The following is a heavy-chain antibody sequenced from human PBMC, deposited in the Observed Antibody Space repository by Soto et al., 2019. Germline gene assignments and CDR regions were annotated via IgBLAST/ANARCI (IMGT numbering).Heavy chain of an antibody. CDR1: GYTLTELS. Sequence: GASVKVSCKVSGYTLTELSMHWVRQAPGKGLEWMGGFDPEDGETIYAQKFQGRVTMTEDTSTDTAYMELSSLRSEDTAVYYCATDPWEFKASYFDYWGQGTLVTVSS. V-gene: IGHV1-24*01. D-gene: IGHD1-26*01. CDR2: FDPEDGET. CDR3: ATDPWEFKASYFDY. J-gene: IGHJ4*02.